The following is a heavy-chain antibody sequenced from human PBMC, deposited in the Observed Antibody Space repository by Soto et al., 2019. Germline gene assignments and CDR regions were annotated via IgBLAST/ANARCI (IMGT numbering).Heavy chain of an antibody. CDR2: IYYSGST. D-gene: IGHD3-10*01. J-gene: IGHJ6*03. CDR3: ARQVWDYYGSGSYESYYMDV. Sequence: SETLSLTCTVSGGSISSSSYYWGWIRQPPGKGLEWIGSIYYSGSTYYNPSLKSRVTISVDTSKNQFSLKLSSVTAADTAVYYCARQVWDYYGSGSYESYYMDVWGKGTTVTVSS. V-gene: IGHV4-39*01. CDR1: GGSISSSSYY.